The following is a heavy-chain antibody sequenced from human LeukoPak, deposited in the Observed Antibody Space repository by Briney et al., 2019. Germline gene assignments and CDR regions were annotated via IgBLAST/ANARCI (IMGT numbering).Heavy chain of an antibody. CDR1: GFTFSRYR. CDR3: AKPPWSGYPNYFDY. Sequence: PGGSLRLSCAASGFTFSRYRMSWVRQAPGKGLEWVAVIWYDGSNKYYADSVKGRFTISRDNSKNTLYLQMNSLRAEDTAVYYCAKPPWSGYPNYFDYWGQGTLVTVSS. CDR2: IWYDGSNK. J-gene: IGHJ4*02. V-gene: IGHV3-33*06. D-gene: IGHD3-3*01.